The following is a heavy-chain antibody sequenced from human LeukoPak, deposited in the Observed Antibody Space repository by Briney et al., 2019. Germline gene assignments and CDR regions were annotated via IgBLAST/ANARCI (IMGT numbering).Heavy chain of an antibody. CDR2: IDYSGGST. V-gene: IGHV3-23*01. CDR1: GFTLSSYE. D-gene: IGHD6-6*01. CDR3: ARDAAARPIQVYY. Sequence: PGGSLRLSCTASGFTLSSYEMSWIRQAPGKGLEWVSSIDYSGGSTYYADSVKGRFTISRDNSKNTLYLQMNSLRAEDTAVYYCARDAAARPIQVYYWGQGTLVTVSS. J-gene: IGHJ4*02.